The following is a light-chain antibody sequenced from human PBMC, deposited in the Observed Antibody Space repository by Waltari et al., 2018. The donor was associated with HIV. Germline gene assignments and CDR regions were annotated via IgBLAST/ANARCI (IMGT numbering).Light chain of an antibody. J-gene: IGLJ2*01. CDR3: AAWTDSRYVV. V-gene: IGLV1-47*01. CDR2: RHH. Sequence: QSVLTQPPSASGAPGQRVTIPCSGRSSHIGSNFVYWYQTLQGTAPKLLLYRHHLRPSGVPDRFSGSKSGTSASLAISGLRSEDEADYYCAAWTDSRYVVFGGGTKLTVL. CDR1: SSHIGSNF.